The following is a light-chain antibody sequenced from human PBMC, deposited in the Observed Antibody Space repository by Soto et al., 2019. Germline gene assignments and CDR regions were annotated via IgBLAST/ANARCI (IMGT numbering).Light chain of an antibody. CDR3: QHFSRYPLT. J-gene: IGKJ4*01. Sequence: AIQLTQSPSSLSVSVGDRVTITCRASQGISSTLAWYQQKPGKAPNLLIYDASSLESGVPSRFSGSGSGTDFTLTISSLQPEDFATYYCQHFSRYPLTFGGGTKVEIK. CDR1: QGISST. CDR2: DAS. V-gene: IGKV1-13*02.